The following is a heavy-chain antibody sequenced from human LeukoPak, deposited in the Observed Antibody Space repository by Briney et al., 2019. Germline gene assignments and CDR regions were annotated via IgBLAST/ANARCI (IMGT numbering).Heavy chain of an antibody. V-gene: IGHV3-7*03. CDR1: GFRFTSYW. CDR2: IKQDGSER. D-gene: IGHD1-26*01. CDR3: AKDLDGIVGATYFDY. J-gene: IGHJ4*02. Sequence: PGGSLRLSCAASGFRFTSYWMSWVRQAPGKGLELVANIKQDGSERYYVDSVKGRFTISRDNAKNSLYLQMNSLRAEDTALYYCAKDLDGIVGATYFDYWGQGTLVTVSS.